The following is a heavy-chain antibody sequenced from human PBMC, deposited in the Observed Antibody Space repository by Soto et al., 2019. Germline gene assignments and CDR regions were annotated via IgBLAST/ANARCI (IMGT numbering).Heavy chain of an antibody. CDR2: VHDSGRS. J-gene: IGHJ4*02. D-gene: IGHD2-15*01. CDR1: SDSITNYY. V-gene: IGHV4-59*01. CDR3: ARVGGTRGWY. Sequence: QVQLQESGPGLVKPSETLSLTCIVSSDSITNYYWTWIRQPPGKGLEWMGYVHDSGRSNYNPSLKSRVKISVETSKKQFSLNLNSVTAADTAVYYCARVGGTRGWYWGQGTLVTVSS.